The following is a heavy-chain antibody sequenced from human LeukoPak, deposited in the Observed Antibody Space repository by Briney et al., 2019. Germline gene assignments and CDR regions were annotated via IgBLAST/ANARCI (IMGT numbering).Heavy chain of an antibody. Sequence: SETLSLTCTVSGGSISGGSYNCVCIRQPPGKGLEWIGTIYHSGSTYYNPSLKSRVTISVDTSKNQFSLNLGSVTAADTAVYYCARRTATGRFDPWGQGTLVTVAS. D-gene: IGHD1-1*01. V-gene: IGHV4-39*01. J-gene: IGHJ5*02. CDR2: IYHSGST. CDR3: ARRTATGRFDP. CDR1: GGSISGGSYN.